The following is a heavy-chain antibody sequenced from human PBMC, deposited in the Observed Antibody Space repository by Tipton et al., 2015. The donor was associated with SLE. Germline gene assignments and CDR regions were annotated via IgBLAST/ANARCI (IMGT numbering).Heavy chain of an antibody. CDR3: ATPLGSGHSWAFDI. J-gene: IGHJ3*02. V-gene: IGHV3-33*08. Sequence: SLRLSCAASGFTFSSYGMHWVRQAPGKGLEWVAVIWYDGSNKYYADSVKGRFTISRDNSKNTLYLQMNSLRAEDTAVYYCATPLGSGHSWAFDIWGQGTMVPVSS. CDR2: IWYDGSNK. D-gene: IGHD6-13*01. CDR1: GFTFSSYG.